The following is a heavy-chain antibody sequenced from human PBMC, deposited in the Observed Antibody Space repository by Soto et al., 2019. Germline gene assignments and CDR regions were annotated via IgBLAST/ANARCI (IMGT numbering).Heavy chain of an antibody. J-gene: IGHJ6*02. V-gene: IGHV4-34*01. CDR1: GGSFSGYY. CDR2: INHSGST. Sequence: SETLSLTCAVYGGSFSGYYWSWIRQPPGKGLEWIGEINHSGSTNYNPSLKSRVTISVDTPKNQFSLKLSSVTAADPALYYGARGGAVVPAAIPAGSDYYYGMDVWGQGTTVTVSS. D-gene: IGHD2-2*02. CDR3: ARGGAVVPAAIPAGSDYYYGMDV.